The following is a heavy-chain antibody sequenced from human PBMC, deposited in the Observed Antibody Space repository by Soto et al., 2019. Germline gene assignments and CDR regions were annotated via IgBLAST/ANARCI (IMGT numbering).Heavy chain of an antibody. D-gene: IGHD3-10*01. J-gene: IGHJ3*02. CDR2: IYNSGST. Sequence: SETLSLTCTVSGGSISSGGYYWSWIRQHPGKGLEWIGYIYNSGSTYYNPSLKSRVTISLDTSKNQFSLKLSSVTAADTAVYYCAKDHAGFIMGSGAFDIWGQGTMVTVS. CDR3: AKDHAGFIMGSGAFDI. CDR1: GGSISSGGYY. V-gene: IGHV4-31*03.